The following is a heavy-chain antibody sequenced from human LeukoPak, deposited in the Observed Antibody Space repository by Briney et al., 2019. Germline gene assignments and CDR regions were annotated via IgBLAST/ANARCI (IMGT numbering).Heavy chain of an antibody. D-gene: IGHD4-17*01. CDR3: ARVHYYGDYSNDY. V-gene: IGHV1-2*02. J-gene: IGHJ4*02. CDR1: GYTFTGYY. Sequence: ASVKVSCKASGYTFTGYYIHWVRQAPGQGLEWTGWINPNSGGTNYAQKFQGRVTMTRDTSISTAYMELSRLRSDDTAMYYCARVHYYGDYSNDYWGQGTLVTVSS. CDR2: INPNSGGT.